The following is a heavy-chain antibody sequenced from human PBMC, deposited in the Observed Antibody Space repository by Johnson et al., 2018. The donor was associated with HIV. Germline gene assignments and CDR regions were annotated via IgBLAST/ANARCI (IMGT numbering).Heavy chain of an antibody. CDR1: GFTFSSYA. CDR3: ARDRVVELGAFDI. J-gene: IGHJ3*02. Sequence: QVQLVESGGGVVQPGRSLRLSCAASGFTFSSYAMHWVRQAPGKGLEWVAVISYDGSNKYYADSVKGRFTISRDNSKNTLYLQMNSLRAEDTALYYCARDRVVELGAFDIWGQGTMVTVSS. D-gene: IGHD2-15*01. CDR2: ISYDGSNK. V-gene: IGHV3-30*04.